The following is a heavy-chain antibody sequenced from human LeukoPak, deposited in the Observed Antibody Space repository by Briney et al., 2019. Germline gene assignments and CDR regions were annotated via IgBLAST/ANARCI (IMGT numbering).Heavy chain of an antibody. J-gene: IGHJ4*02. CDR1: GFSFSRSW. CDR3: VRDGPFGSGTFGS. D-gene: IGHD3-10*01. V-gene: IGHV3-7*01. Sequence: PGGSLRLSRVASGFSFSRSWMSWVRQAPGKGLEWVANIKVDGSEKHYLDSVEGRFIISRDNAKNSLHLQMNNLRAEDTAEYYCVRDGPFGSGTFGSWAQGTLVSVSS. CDR2: IKVDGSEK.